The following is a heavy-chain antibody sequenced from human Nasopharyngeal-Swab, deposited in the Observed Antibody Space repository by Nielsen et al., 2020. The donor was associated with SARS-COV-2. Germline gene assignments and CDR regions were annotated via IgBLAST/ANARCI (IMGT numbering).Heavy chain of an antibody. V-gene: IGHV1-46*01. CDR2: IHPTDGST. CDR1: GYTFTRYY. CDR3: ARVLPFRITGTSGMDV. J-gene: IGHJ6*02. Sequence: ASVKVSCKASGYTFTRYYLHWVRQAPGQGLEWIGIIHPTDGSTSYAQKFEGRVTMTRVTSTSTVYMELNSLRSEDTAVYYCARVLPFRITGTSGMDVWGQGTTVTVSS. D-gene: IGHD1-7*01.